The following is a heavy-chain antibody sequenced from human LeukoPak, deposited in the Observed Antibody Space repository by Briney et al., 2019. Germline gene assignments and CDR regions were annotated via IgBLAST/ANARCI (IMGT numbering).Heavy chain of an antibody. D-gene: IGHD2-15*01. J-gene: IGHJ4*02. Sequence: TGGSPRLSCAASGFTFSSYGMHWVRQAPGKGLXXXXXXSYDGSNKYYAXXXKGXFTISRDNSKNTLYLQMNSLRAEDTAVYYCAKRYSGLVGQLHKDYWGQGTLVTVSS. CDR1: GFTFSSYG. CDR2: XSYDGSNK. V-gene: IGHV3-30*18. CDR3: AKRYSGLVGQLHKDY.